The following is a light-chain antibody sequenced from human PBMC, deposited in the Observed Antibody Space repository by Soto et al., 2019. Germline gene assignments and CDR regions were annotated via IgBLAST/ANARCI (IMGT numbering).Light chain of an antibody. Sequence: QSALTQPPSASGSPGQSVTISCTGTSSDVGGYNYVSWYQQHPGKAPKLMIYEVGERPSGVPDRFSGSKSGNTASLTVSGLQAEDEADYYCCSYAGSNNFVFGTGTKLTVL. CDR3: CSYAGSNNFV. CDR1: SSDVGGYNY. J-gene: IGLJ1*01. CDR2: EVG. V-gene: IGLV2-8*01.